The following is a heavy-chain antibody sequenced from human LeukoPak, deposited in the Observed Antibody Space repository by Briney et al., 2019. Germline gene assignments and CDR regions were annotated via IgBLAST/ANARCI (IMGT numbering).Heavy chain of an antibody. CDR1: GFSLSTSGMC. CDR3: ARINDYYDSSGYLYFQH. V-gene: IGHV2-70*11. J-gene: IGHJ1*01. Sequence: SGPALVKPTQTLTLTCTFSGFSLSTSGMCVSWIRQPPGKALEWLVRIDWDDDKYYSTSLKTRLTISKDTSKNQVVLTMTNMDPVDTATYYCARINDYYDSSGYLYFQHWGQGTLVTVSS. D-gene: IGHD3-22*01. CDR2: IDWDDDK.